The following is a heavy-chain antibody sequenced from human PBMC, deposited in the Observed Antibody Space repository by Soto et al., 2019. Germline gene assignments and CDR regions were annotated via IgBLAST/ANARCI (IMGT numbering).Heavy chain of an antibody. J-gene: IGHJ4*02. CDR3: ARAEDYDYWSGPPHYVDD. D-gene: IGHD3-3*01. CDR1: GFTFRSYW. CDR2: IKQDGREK. V-gene: IGHV3-7*03. Sequence: PGGSLRLSSGDSGFTFRSYWMSWVRHAPGQGLGGVANIKQDGREKQYVDSVTGRSTIYRNNDKNSVYLQMNSLRADDTVVSYFARAEDYDYWSGPPHYVDDWGQGTQVTVSS.